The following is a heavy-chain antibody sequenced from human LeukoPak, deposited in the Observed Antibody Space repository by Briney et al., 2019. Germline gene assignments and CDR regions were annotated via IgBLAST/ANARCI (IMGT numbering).Heavy chain of an antibody. CDR1: GFTFSSNA. D-gene: IGHD3-10*01. CDR3: AKGHYYGSGSLDY. V-gene: IGHV3-23*01. J-gene: IGHJ4*02. Sequence: GGSLRLSCAASGFTFSSNAMSWVRQAPGKGLEWVSAISGSGVSTYYADSVKGRFTISRDNSKNTLYLEMNSLRAEDTAVYYCAKGHYYGSGSLDYWGQGTLVTVSS. CDR2: ISGSGVST.